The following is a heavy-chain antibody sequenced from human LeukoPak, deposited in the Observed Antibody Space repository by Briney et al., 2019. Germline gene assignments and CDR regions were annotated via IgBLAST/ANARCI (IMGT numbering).Heavy chain of an antibody. D-gene: IGHD6-19*01. CDR2: INPNSGGT. CDR1: GYTFTGYY. CDR3: ARGSQWLALNWFDP. Sequence: ASVKVSCKASGYTFTGYYMHWVRQAPGQGLEWMGWINPNSGGTNYAQKFQGRVTMTRDTSISTAYMELSRLRSDDTAVYYCARGSQWLALNWFDPWGQGTLVTVSS. J-gene: IGHJ5*02. V-gene: IGHV1-2*02.